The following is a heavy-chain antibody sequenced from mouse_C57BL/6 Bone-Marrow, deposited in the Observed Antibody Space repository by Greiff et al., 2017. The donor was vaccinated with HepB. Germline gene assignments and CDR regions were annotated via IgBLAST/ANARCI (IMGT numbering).Heavy chain of an antibody. CDR2: IDPSDSYT. D-gene: IGHD1-1*01. CDR1: GYTFTSYW. V-gene: IGHV1-69*01. CDR3: ASGSSPFAY. Sequence: QVQLQQSGAELVMPGASVKLSCKASGYTFTSYWMHWVKQRPGQGLEWIGEIDPSDSYTNYNQKFKGKSTLTVDKSSSTAYMQLSSLTSEDSAVYYCASGSSPFAYWGQGTLVTVSA. J-gene: IGHJ3*01.